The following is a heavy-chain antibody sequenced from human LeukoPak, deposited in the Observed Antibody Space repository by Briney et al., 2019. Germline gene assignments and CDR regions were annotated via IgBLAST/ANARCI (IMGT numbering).Heavy chain of an antibody. CDR3: VRGVGVSRFNYFDP. CDR2: IWCDASDR. V-gene: IGHV3-33*01. D-gene: IGHD5-24*01. CDR1: GFTFSSFG. Sequence: GGSLTLSCAASGFTFSSFGMHWVRQAPGKGLEWVAVIWCDASDRYYADSVKGRFTISRDNSKNTLFLQMDSLRDDDTAVYYCVRGVGVSRFNYFDPWGQGTLVVVSS. J-gene: IGHJ5*02.